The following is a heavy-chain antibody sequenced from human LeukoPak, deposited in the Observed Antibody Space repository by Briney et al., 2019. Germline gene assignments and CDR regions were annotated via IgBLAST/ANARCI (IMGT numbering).Heavy chain of an antibody. J-gene: IGHJ6*02. D-gene: IGHD4-11*01. CDR2: VSGSGGIT. CDR1: GFTFGAYA. Sequence: SGGSLRLSCAASGFTFGAYAMTWVRQGPGKGLEWVSTVSGSGGITYYADSVKGRFTISRDNSKNTVSLQMNSLRADDTAVYYCVRADEVVTTTHYYYGMDVWGQGTTVTVSS. V-gene: IGHV3-23*01. CDR3: VRADEVVTTTHYYYGMDV.